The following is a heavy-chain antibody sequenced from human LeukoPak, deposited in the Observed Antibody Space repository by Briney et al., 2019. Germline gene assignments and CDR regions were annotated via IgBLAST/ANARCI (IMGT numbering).Heavy chain of an antibody. D-gene: IGHD4-17*01. CDR1: GGSISSYY. CDR2: IYTSGTT. V-gene: IGHV4-4*07. Sequence: SETLSLTCTVSGGSISSYYWSWIRQPAGKGLEWIGRIYTSGTTHYNPSLKSRVTMSVDTSKNQFSLKLSSVTAADTAVYYCARLSTVTTSFDYWGQGTLVTVS. CDR3: ARLSTVTTSFDY. J-gene: IGHJ4*02.